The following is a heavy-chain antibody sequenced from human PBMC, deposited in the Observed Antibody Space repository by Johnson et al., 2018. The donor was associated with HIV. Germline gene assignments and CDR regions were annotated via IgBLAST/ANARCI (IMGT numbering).Heavy chain of an antibody. Sequence: QVQLVESGGGVVRPGGSLRLSCAASGLSFSDYYMSWIRQAPGKGLEWVSYISSSGSTIYYADSVKGRFPISRDNAKNTLYLQMNSLRAEDTAVYYCARDHYDSSGLDAFDIWGQGTMVTVSS. D-gene: IGHD3-22*01. CDR3: ARDHYDSSGLDAFDI. V-gene: IGHV3-11*04. CDR2: ISSSGSTI. J-gene: IGHJ3*02. CDR1: GLSFSDYY.